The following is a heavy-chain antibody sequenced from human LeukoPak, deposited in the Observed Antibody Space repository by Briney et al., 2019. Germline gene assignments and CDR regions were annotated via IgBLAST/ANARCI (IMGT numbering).Heavy chain of an antibody. Sequence: GGSLRLSCAGSGFIFSSDSMNWVRQAPGKGLEWVSIIYSGGSTYYADSVRGRFTISRDNSKNTLYLLMNSLRAEDTAVYYCATSGWWGYFDYWGQGTLVTVSS. CDR3: ATSGWWGYFDY. CDR2: IYSGGST. V-gene: IGHV3-66*01. J-gene: IGHJ4*02. CDR1: GFIFSSDS. D-gene: IGHD6-19*01.